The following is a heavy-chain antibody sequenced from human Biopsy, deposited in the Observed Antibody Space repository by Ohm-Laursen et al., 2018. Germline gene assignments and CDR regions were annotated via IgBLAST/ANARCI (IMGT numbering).Heavy chain of an antibody. D-gene: IGHD3-16*01. Sequence: SLRLSCAASGITVNDHCMSWVRQAPGKGLEWVSSLHDRGVTYYADSVKGRFTISGDNSKNTLYLQMNGLRAEDTAVYFCQGGHLPPGQFYGVDAWGQGTTVTVSS. J-gene: IGHJ6*02. CDR3: QGGHLPPGQFYGVDA. V-gene: IGHV3-53*01. CDR2: LHDRGVT. CDR1: GITVNDHC.